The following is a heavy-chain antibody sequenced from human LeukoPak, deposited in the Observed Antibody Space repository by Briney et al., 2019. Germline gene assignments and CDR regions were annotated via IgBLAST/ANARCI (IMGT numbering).Heavy chain of an antibody. D-gene: IGHD2-2*01. J-gene: IGHJ4*02. CDR1: GFTFSSYA. V-gene: IGHV3-23*01. CDR3: AKSCCSTSSCYDGFDC. Sequence: GGSLRLSCAASGFTFSSYAMNWVRQAPGKGLEWVSGISGSGGTTYYADSVKGRFTISRDNSKNTLYLQVNSLRAEDTAVYYCAKSCCSTSSCYDGFDCWGQGTLVTVSS. CDR2: ISGSGGTT.